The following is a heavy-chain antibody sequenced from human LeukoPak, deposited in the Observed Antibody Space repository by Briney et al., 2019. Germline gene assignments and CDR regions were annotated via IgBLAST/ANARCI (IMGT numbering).Heavy chain of an antibody. V-gene: IGHV1-2*06. J-gene: IGHJ4*02. CDR3: ARSAQDIIVVPSAPDY. Sequence: ASVKVSCKASGYTFTDYYMHWVRQAPGQGPEWMGRLNPNTGATDCAQKFQGRVTMTRDTSMRTAYMELSRLRSDDTAVYHCARSAQDIIVVPSAPDYWGQGTLVTVSS. CDR1: GYTFTDYY. D-gene: IGHD2-2*01. CDR2: LNPNTGAT.